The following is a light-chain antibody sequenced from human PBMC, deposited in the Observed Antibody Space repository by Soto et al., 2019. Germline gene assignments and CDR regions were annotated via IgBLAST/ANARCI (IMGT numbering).Light chain of an antibody. CDR3: QQYNDWPPWT. CDR1: QSVSGS. Sequence: EIVMTQSPATLSVSPGERATLSCRASQSVSGSLAWYQQKPGQAPRLLIYGASTRATGIPARFSGSGSGTEITLTISSLQSEDFAVYYCQQYNDWPPWTFGQGTKVESK. CDR2: GAS. V-gene: IGKV3-15*01. J-gene: IGKJ1*01.